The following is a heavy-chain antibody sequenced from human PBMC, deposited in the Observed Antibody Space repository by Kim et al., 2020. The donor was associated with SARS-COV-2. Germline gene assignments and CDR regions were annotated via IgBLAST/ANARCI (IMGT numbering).Heavy chain of an antibody. Sequence: GGSLRLSCAASGFTFSSYGMHWVRQAPGKGLEWVAVISYDGSNKYYADSVKGRFTISRDNSKNTLYLQMNSLRAEDTAVYYCANSADYGSGSYPDYWGQGTLVTVSS. J-gene: IGHJ4*02. CDR3: ANSADYGSGSYPDY. CDR2: ISYDGSNK. V-gene: IGHV3-30*18. CDR1: GFTFSSYG. D-gene: IGHD3-10*01.